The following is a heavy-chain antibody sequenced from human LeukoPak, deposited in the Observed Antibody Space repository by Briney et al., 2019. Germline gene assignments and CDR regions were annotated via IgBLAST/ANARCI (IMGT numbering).Heavy chain of an antibody. D-gene: IGHD2-15*01. CDR2: ISAYNGNT. CDR1: GYTFTSYG. CDR3: ARDVRRSGYCSGGSCYPRLGY. V-gene: IGHV1-18*01. J-gene: IGHJ4*02. Sequence: ASVKVSCKASGYTFTSYGISWVRQAPGQGLEWMGWISAYNGNTNYAQKLQGRVTMTTDTSTSTAYMELRSLRSDDTAVYYCARDVRRSGYCSGGSCYPRLGYWGQGTLVTVSS.